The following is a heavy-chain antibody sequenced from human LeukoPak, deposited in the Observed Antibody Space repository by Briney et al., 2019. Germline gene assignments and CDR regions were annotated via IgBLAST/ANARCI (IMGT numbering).Heavy chain of an antibody. D-gene: IGHD6-19*01. CDR2: ISYDGSIK. Sequence: PGGSLRLSCAASGFTFSNFAMNWVRQAPGKGLEWVAFISYDGSIKSYADSVKGRFAVSRDNSKNTLYLQMNSLRPEDTAFYYCAKSYDNGWYVRDYWGQGTLVTVSS. J-gene: IGHJ4*02. V-gene: IGHV3-30*09. CDR1: GFTFSNFA. CDR3: AKSYDNGWYVRDY.